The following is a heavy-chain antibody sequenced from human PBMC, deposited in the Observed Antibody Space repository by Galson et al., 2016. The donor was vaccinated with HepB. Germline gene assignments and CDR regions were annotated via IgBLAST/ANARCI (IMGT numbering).Heavy chain of an antibody. V-gene: IGHV5-51*01. CDR3: VRHRRLRDTLDI. Sequence: QSGAEVKKPGESLKISCKGSGYRFTSYWIGWVRQMPGKGLEWMGTLYPGDSDTRYSPSFKGQVTISADKSISTVYLQWSRLKASDSAIYYCVRHRRLRDTLDIWGQGTMVTVSS. CDR1: GYRFTSYW. CDR2: LYPGDSDT. D-gene: IGHD5-12*01. J-gene: IGHJ3*02.